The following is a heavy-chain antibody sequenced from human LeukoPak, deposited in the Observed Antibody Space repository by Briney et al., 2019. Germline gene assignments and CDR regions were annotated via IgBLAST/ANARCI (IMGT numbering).Heavy chain of an antibody. J-gene: IGHJ4*02. CDR3: ARGDGGYPL. Sequence: SETLSLTCTVSGGSVSSGSYYWSWIRQPPGKGLEWIGYIYYSGSTNYNPSLKSRVTISVDTSKNQFSLKLSSVTAADTAVYYCARGDGGYPLWGQGTLVTVSS. CDR2: IYYSGST. D-gene: IGHD5-12*01. CDR1: GGSVSSGSYY. V-gene: IGHV4-61*01.